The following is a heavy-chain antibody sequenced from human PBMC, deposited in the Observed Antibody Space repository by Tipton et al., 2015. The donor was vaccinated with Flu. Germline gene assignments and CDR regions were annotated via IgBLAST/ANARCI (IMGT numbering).Heavy chain of an antibody. D-gene: IGHD3-10*02. CDR3: ARLSYYDVDLKNFYFDH. V-gene: IGHV4-59*08. CDR2: IDYSGTT. Sequence: TLSLTCTVSGGSISSYYWSWIRQPPGKGLEWIGHIDYSGTTYYNPSLKSRVTISVDTSKSQFSLKLRSVTAADTAVYYCARLSYYDVDLKNFYFDHWGQGALVTVSS. J-gene: IGHJ4*02. CDR1: GGSISSYY.